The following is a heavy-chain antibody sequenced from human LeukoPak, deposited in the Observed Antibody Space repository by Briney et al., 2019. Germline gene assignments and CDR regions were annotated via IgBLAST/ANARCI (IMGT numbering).Heavy chain of an antibody. CDR1: GFTFISYT. Sequence: GGSLRLSCQAPGFTFISYTRNWARQAPGKGLEWVAFIRYDGSNKYYADSVKGRFTISRDNSKNTLYLQMNSLRAEDTAVYYCAKEDSSSSDYWGQGTLVTVSS. D-gene: IGHD6-6*01. J-gene: IGHJ4*02. V-gene: IGHV3-30*02. CDR3: AKEDSSSSDY. CDR2: IRYDGSNK.